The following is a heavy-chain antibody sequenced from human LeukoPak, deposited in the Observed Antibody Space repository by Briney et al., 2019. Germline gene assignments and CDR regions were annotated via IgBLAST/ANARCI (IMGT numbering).Heavy chain of an antibody. CDR2: ISTSSATI. CDR3: ATTEGS. Sequence: PGGSLRLSCVASGFTFSTYGMNWVRQAPGKGLEWVSYISTSSATIYYTDSVKGRFTISRDNAKNSLYLQMNSLRVEDTAVYYCATTEGSWGQGTLVTVSS. J-gene: IGHJ5*02. CDR1: GFTFSTYG. V-gene: IGHV3-48*01.